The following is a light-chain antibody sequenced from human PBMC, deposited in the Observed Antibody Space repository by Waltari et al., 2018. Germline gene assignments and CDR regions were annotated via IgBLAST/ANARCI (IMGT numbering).Light chain of an antibody. CDR2: DAS. V-gene: IGKV3-15*01. J-gene: IGKJ2*02. CDR1: QSVRNN. CDR3: QQYDQWPRT. Sequence: EVVMTQSPGTLSVSPGERATFSCRASQSVRNNLAWHQQNPGQAPGLLIYDASTRAPDVPARFSGSGSGTEFTLTISSLQSEDLGVYYCQQYDQWPRTFGLGTKLEIK.